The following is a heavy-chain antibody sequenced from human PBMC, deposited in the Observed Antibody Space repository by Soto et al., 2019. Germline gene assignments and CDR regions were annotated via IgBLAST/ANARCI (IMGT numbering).Heavy chain of an antibody. J-gene: IGHJ6*02. CDR2: IYPGDSDT. Sequence: GESLKISCKGSGYSFTSYWIGWVRQMPGEGLEWMGIIYPGDSDTRYSPSFQGQVTISADKSISTAYLQWSSLKASDTAMYYCARQENRRYYYYGMDVWGQGTTVTVSS. CDR3: ARQENRRYYYYGMDV. CDR1: GYSFTSYW. V-gene: IGHV5-51*01.